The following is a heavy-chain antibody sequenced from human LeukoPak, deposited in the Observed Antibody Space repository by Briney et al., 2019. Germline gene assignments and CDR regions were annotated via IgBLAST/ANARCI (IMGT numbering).Heavy chain of an antibody. Sequence: ASVKVSCKPSEYPFTGYYIHWVRQAPGQGLEWMGRLNPDSGGTNYGQKFQGRVTMTRDTSINTAYMEMSGLTSDDTAVYYCARDLRGFGDYFDYWGQGTLVAVSP. CDR3: ARDLRGFGDYFDY. CDR2: LNPDSGGT. CDR1: EYPFTGYY. D-gene: IGHD3-10*01. V-gene: IGHV1-2*06. J-gene: IGHJ4*02.